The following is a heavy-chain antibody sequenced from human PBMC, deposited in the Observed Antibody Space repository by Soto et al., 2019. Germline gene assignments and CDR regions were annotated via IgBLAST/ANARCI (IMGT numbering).Heavy chain of an antibody. CDR3: ARDLPPVDY. J-gene: IGHJ4*02. V-gene: IGHV1-18*01. CDR1: GYTFSSYH. CDR2: ISAYNGNT. Sequence: QIQLVQSGAEVKKPGASVKVSCKASGYTFSSYHITWVRQAPGQGLEWMGWISAYNGNTNYAQNPQGRGTMTTDPPTSTAYMELRSLRSDDTAVYYCARDLPPVDYWGQGTLVTVSS.